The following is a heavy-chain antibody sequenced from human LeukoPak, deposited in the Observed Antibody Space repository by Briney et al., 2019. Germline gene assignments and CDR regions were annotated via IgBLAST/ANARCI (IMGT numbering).Heavy chain of an antibody. V-gene: IGHV1-46*01. D-gene: IGHD6-13*01. Sequence: ASVKVSCKASGYIFTSYYMYWLRQAPGQGLEWMGIINPSGGSTSYAQKFQGRVTMTRDTSTSTVYMELSSPRSEDTAVYYCAANSAPAGNFDYWRQGTLVTVSS. CDR3: AANSAPAGNFDY. CDR1: GYIFTSYY. J-gene: IGHJ4*02. CDR2: INPSGGST.